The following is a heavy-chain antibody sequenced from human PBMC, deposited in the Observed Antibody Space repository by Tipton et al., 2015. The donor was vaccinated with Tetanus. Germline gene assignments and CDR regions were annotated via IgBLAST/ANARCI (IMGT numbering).Heavy chain of an antibody. D-gene: IGHD6-6*01. CDR3: ARRSVSARFDD. Sequence: LSLTCTVSGGSIRSGGYYWSWIRQHPVKGLEWIGYIYYTGNTYCNPSLKSRLTISVDTSKNQFSLKLNSVTAADTAVYYCARRSVSARFDDWGQGAQVTVSS. CDR2: IYYTGNT. V-gene: IGHV4-31*03. CDR1: GGSIRSGGYY. J-gene: IGHJ4*02.